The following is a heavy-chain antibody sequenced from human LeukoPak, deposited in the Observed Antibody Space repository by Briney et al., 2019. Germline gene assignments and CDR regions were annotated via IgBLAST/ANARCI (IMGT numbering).Heavy chain of an antibody. CDR3: ARGFPEEQYYYDSQSSFLFDY. V-gene: IGHV4-34*01. Sequence: PSETLSLTCAVYGGSFSGYYWSCIRHPPRKGLEWSGEINHIGSTNHNPSLKSRVNLSFDTSKNQFCLNLSSVTAADTAVYYCARGFPEEQYYYDSQSSFLFDYWGQGTLVTVSS. CDR1: GGSFSGYY. J-gene: IGHJ4*02. CDR2: INHIGST. D-gene: IGHD3-22*01.